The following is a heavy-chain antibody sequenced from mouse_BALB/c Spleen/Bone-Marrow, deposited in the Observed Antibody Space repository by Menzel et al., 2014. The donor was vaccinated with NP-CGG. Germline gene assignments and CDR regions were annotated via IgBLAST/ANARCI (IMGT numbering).Heavy chain of an antibody. CDR3: ARYDGYFDY. V-gene: IGHV1-54*01. Sequence: VMLVESGAELVRPGTSVKVSCKASGYAFTDYLVEWLKQRPGQGLEWIGVINPGSRSTNYNEKFKDKATLTADKSSSTAYMQLSSLTSDDSAVYFCARYDGYFDYWGQGTILTVSS. D-gene: IGHD2-3*01. CDR1: GYAFTDYL. J-gene: IGHJ2*01. CDR2: INPGSRST.